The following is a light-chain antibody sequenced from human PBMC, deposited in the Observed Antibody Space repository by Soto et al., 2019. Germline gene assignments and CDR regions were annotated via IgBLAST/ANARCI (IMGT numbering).Light chain of an antibody. CDR3: TSWTTSTTMI. CDR2: DVN. V-gene: IGLV2-14*03. Sequence: QSVLTQPASVSGSTGQSITISCTGTSSDIGPYYFVSWYQQHPGKAPKLMLYDVNIRPSGAANRFSGSKSGNTAPLTISGLQAEDEADYYCTSWTTSTTMIFGGGTKVTVL. J-gene: IGLJ2*01. CDR1: SSDIGPYYF.